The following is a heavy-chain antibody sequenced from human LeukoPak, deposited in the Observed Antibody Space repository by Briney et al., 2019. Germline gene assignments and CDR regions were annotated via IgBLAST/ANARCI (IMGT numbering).Heavy chain of an antibody. D-gene: IGHD2-2*01. CDR2: INPDDSDS. CDR1: GNSFTYNW. J-gene: IGHJ5*02. Sequence: GQSVKIAFQGSGNSFTYNWIACVRAMPGKGREWMGIINPDDSDSKYSEPFQGQVTISADTSTSTASLPWSSLKASDTAIYYCAKLRLNVYETSTLDPYLWGQGTLGTVSS. CDR3: AKLRLNVYETSTLDPYL. V-gene: IGHV5-51*01.